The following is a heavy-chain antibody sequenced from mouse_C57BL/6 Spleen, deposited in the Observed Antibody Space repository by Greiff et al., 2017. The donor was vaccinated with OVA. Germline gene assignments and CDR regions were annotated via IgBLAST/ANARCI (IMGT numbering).Heavy chain of an antibody. CDR3: ARGRGPVDY. D-gene: IGHD3-3*01. CDR2: IDPSDSYT. V-gene: IGHV1-69*01. J-gene: IGHJ2*01. CDR1: GYTFTSYW. Sequence: QVQLKQPGAELVMPGASVKLSCKASGYTFTSYWMHWVKQRPGQGLEWIGEIDPSDSYTNYNQKFKGKSTLTVDKSSSTAYMQLSSLTSEDSAVYYCARGRGPVDYWGQGTTLTVSS.